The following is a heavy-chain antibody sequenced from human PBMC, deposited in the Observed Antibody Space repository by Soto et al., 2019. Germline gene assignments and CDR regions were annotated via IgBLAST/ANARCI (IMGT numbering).Heavy chain of an antibody. CDR2: ISGSGGST. J-gene: IGHJ4*02. Sequence: PGGSLRLSCAASGFTFSSYAMSWVRQAPGKGLEWVSAISGSGGSTYYADSVKARFTISRDNSKNTLYLQMNSLRAEDTAVYYCARGTIVARQHLDYWGQGPLGTVSS. CDR1: GFTFSSYA. D-gene: IGHD6-6*01. CDR3: ARGTIVARQHLDY. V-gene: IGHV3-23*01.